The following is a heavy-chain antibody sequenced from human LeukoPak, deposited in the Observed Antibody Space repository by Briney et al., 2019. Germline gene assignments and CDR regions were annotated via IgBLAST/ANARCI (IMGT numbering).Heavy chain of an antibody. CDR1: GFTFGSFW. V-gene: IGHV3-7*01. CDR3: ARDNGRFCDDF. J-gene: IGHJ4*02. Sequence: PGGSLRLSCSVSGFTFGSFWMSWVRQAPGKGLEWVANLNGDETQKYYADSVKGRFTVSRDNTKNTFFLEMNSLRVDDTALYYCARDNGRFCDDFWGQGTLVTVSP. CDR2: LNGDETQK. D-gene: IGHD2-8*01.